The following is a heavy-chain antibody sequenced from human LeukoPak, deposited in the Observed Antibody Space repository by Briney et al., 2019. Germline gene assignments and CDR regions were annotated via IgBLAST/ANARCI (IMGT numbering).Heavy chain of an antibody. CDR3: ARDAWVVPAAIKQYYFDY. D-gene: IGHD2-2*01. V-gene: IGHV3-7*01. CDR2: IKEDGSEK. CDR1: AFTFSNYW. Sequence: GGSLRLSCAASAFTFSNYWMSWVRQAPGKGLEWVANIKEDGSEKYYVASVKGRFTISRDNAKNSLYLQMNSLRAEDTAVYYCARDAWVVPAAIKQYYFDYWGQGTLVTVSS. J-gene: IGHJ4*02.